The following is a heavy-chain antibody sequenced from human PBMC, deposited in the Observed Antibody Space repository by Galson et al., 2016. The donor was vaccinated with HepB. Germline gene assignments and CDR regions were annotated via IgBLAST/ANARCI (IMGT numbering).Heavy chain of an antibody. CDR1: GGSISSSAY. CDR3: ARPRDYGFDN. J-gene: IGHJ4*02. V-gene: IGHV4-39*01. CDR2: IHYSGSI. D-gene: IGHD4-17*01. Sequence: TLSLTCSVSGGSISSSAYWGWIRQPPGKGLEWIAIIHYSGSIDYKSSLKSRVTISLDKFKNQFSLKLNSVTAADTAFYYCARPRDYGFDNWGQGTLVTVYS.